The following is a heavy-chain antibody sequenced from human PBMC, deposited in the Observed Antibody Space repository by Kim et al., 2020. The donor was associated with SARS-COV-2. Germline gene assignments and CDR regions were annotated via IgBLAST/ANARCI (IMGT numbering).Heavy chain of an antibody. CDR3: ATWGDGYNYFDY. V-gene: IGHV4-4*02. D-gene: IGHD5-12*01. J-gene: IGHJ4*02. Sequence: SETLSLTCAVSSGSISSTKWWTWVRQSPGKGLEWIGGIYHTGSVNYNPSLTSRLTISVDKPKNQFFLNLSSVTAADTAVYYCATWGDGYNYFDYWGQRT. CDR2: IYHTGSV. CDR1: SGSISSTKW.